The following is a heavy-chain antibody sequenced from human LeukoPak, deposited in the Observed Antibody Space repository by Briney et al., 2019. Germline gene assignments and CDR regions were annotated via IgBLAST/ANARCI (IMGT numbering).Heavy chain of an antibody. J-gene: IGHJ3*02. CDR2: IRGRGDNT. Sequence: GGSLRLSCAASGFTFRTYDMNWVRQAPGKGLEWVAAIRGRGDNTYYVDSVKGRFTISRDNSRNTLYLHLNSLRAEDTAIHYCTRGRRGVFNDAFDIWGQGTVVTVSS. D-gene: IGHD3-10*01. CDR1: GFTFRTYD. CDR3: TRGRRGVFNDAFDI. V-gene: IGHV3-23*01.